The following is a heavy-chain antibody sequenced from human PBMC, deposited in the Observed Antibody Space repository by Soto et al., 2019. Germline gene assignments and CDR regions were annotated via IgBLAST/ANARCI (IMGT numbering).Heavy chain of an antibody. CDR1: GYTFTNHG. V-gene: IGHV1-18*04. D-gene: IGHD3-16*01. CDR2: INPYNANT. Sequence: ASVKVSCKISGYTFTNHGINWVRQAPGQGLEWMGWINPYNANTNYAQKLQVRVTMTTDTSTITAYMDLRSLTSDDTAVYYCARDRVAGIWGDAFDIWGQGSRVIVSS. J-gene: IGHJ3*02. CDR3: ARDRVAGIWGDAFDI.